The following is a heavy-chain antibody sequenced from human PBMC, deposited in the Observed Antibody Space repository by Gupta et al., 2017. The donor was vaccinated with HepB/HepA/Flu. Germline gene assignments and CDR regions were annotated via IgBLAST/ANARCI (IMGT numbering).Heavy chain of an antibody. CDR1: GGTFSSLA. J-gene: IGHJ6*03. V-gene: IGHV1-69*01. CDR2: IIPIFGTA. D-gene: IGHD6-13*01. Sequence: QVQLVQSGAEVLKPGSSVKVSCKASGGTFSSLAIRWVRQAPGQGLEWMGEIIPIFGTAKYEQKFQGRVTITADESTSTAYMELRSLRSEDTAVYYCASIAAAGYYYMDVWGNGTSVTFSS. CDR3: ASIAAAGYYYMDV.